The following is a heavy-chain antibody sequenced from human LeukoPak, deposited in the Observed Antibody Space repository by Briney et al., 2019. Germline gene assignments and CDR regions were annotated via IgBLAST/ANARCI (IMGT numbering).Heavy chain of an antibody. CDR3: AREIVGYCSSTSCYTVDY. V-gene: IGHV1-18*01. CDR2: ISAFNGNT. D-gene: IGHD2-2*02. CDR1: GYTFTNYG. J-gene: IGHJ4*02. Sequence: ASVKVSCKASGYTFTNYGITWVRQAPGQGLEWMGWISAFNGNTNYAQKLRGRVTMTTDTSTSTAYMELRSLRSDDTAVYYCAREIVGYCSSTSCYTVDYWGQGTLVTVSS.